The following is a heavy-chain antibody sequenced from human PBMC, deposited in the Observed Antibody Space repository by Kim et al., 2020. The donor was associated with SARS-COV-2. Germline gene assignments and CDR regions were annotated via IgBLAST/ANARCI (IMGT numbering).Heavy chain of an antibody. CDR3: ARGAFDYYGSGSYGYYTPVYFDY. Sequence: ASVKVSCKASGYTFTSYAMHWVRQAPGQRLEWMGWINAGNGNTKYSQKFQGRVTITRDTSASTAYMELSSLRSEDTAVYYCARGAFDYYGSGSYGYYTPVYFDYWGQGTLVTVSS. CDR1: GYTFTSYA. V-gene: IGHV1-3*01. CDR2: INAGNGNT. J-gene: IGHJ4*02. D-gene: IGHD3-10*01.